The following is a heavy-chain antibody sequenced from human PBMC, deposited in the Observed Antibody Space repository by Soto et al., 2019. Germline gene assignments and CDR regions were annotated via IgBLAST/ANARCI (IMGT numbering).Heavy chain of an antibody. CDR2: IFHDGTA. Sequence: PSETLSLTCAVSGVSISSGNWWTWVRQTPQRGLEYIGEIFHDGTANYYPSFERRVAISVDTSKKQFSLKLTSVTAADTAIYFCARLVYDTRLNYMYFYFWGQGALVTVSS. CDR1: GVSISSGNW. J-gene: IGHJ4*02. CDR3: ARLVYDTRLNYMYFYF. D-gene: IGHD3-10*01. V-gene: IGHV4-4*02.